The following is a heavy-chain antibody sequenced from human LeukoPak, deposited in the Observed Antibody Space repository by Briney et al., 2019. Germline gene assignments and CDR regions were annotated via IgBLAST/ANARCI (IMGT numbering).Heavy chain of an antibody. D-gene: IGHD6-25*01. CDR1: GGSISSGGYS. CDR3: ASTATSPYFFAY. J-gene: IGHJ4*02. CDR2: IYHSGNT. Sequence: SETLSLTCAVSGGSISSGGYSWSWIRQPPGKGLEWIGYIYHSGNTYYNLSLKSRVTISVDRSKNHFSLKLSSVTAADMAVYYCASTATSPYFFAYWGQGTLVTVSS. V-gene: IGHV4-30-2*01.